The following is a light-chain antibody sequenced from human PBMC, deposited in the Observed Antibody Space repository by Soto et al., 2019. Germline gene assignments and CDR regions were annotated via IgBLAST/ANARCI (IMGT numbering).Light chain of an antibody. V-gene: IGKV3-20*01. Sequence: EIVLTQSPGTLSLSPGERATLSCRASQSVFNNNLAWYQQKPGQAPRLLMFCASSRATGIPDRFSGSGSGTDFTLTISRLEPEDFAIYHCQQYGGSPRTFGPGTKLEIK. CDR3: QQYGGSPRT. CDR2: CAS. CDR1: QSVFNNN. J-gene: IGKJ2*01.